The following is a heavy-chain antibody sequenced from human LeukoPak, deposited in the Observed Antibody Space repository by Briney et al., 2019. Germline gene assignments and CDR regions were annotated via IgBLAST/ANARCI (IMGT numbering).Heavy chain of an antibody. V-gene: IGHV3-74*01. J-gene: IGHJ5*02. D-gene: IGHD4-11*01. CDR3: ARGQFSQYP. Sequence: GGSLRLSCAASGFTFSDYWMHWVRQAPGKGLVWVSRINSDGSSSTYADSVKGRFTISRDNAKNTLYLQMNSLRAEDTAVYYCARGQFSQYPRGQGTLVTVSS. CDR1: GFTFSDYW. CDR2: INSDGSSS.